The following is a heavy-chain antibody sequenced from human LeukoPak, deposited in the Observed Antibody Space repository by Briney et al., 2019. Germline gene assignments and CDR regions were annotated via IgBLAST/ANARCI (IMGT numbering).Heavy chain of an antibody. CDR3: ARDRKTYLYYYDRDLGY. CDR2: IWYDGSNK. V-gene: IGHV3-33*01. D-gene: IGHD3-22*01. J-gene: IGHJ4*02. Sequence: GGSLRLSCAASGFTFSSYGMHWVRQAPGKGPEWVAVIWYDGSNKYYADSVKGRFTISRDNSKNTLYLQMNSLRAEDTAVYYCARDRKTYLYYYDRDLGYWGQGTLVTVSS. CDR1: GFTFSSYG.